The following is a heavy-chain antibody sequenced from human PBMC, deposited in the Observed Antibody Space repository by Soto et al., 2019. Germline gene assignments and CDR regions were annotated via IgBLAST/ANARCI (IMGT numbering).Heavy chain of an antibody. Sequence: PGESLKISCKGSGYSFTSYWIGWVRQMPGKGLEWMGIIYPGDSDTRYSPSFQGQVTISADKSISTAYLQWSSLKASDTAMYYCARQYYYDSSGYYYPLNGMDVWGQGTTVTVSS. CDR3: ARQYYYDSSGYYYPLNGMDV. CDR1: GYSFTSYW. J-gene: IGHJ6*02. CDR2: IYPGDSDT. V-gene: IGHV5-51*01. D-gene: IGHD3-22*01.